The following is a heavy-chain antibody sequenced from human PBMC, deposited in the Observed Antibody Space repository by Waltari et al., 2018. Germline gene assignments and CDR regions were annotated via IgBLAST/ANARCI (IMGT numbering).Heavy chain of an antibody. Sequence: EVQLVASGGVVVPPGGSRRISCVASGFSFVDYTMHWFRPTPGKGLELVSLISWDGGSTYYADSVRGRFTIFRDNSKNSLYLQMNSLRTEDTALYYCAKDIPYYCSGGSCPLQFDYWGQGTLVTVSS. J-gene: IGHJ4*02. CDR3: AKDIPYYCSGGSCPLQFDY. CDR1: GFSFVDYT. V-gene: IGHV3-43*01. D-gene: IGHD2-15*01. CDR2: ISWDGGST.